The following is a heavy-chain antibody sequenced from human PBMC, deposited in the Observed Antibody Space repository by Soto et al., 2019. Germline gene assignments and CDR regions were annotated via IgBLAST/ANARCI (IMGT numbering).Heavy chain of an antibody. CDR1: GDSISNLDYF. J-gene: IGHJ5*01. CDR2: IYKSATT. CDR3: ARGRYCLTGRCFPNWSDS. Sequence: NPSETLSLTCSVSGDSISNLDYFWAWIRQPPGQALEYIGYIYKSATTYYNPSFESRVAISVDTSKSQFSLNVTSVTAAYTAVYFCARGRYCLTGRCFPNWSDSWGQGALVTVSS. D-gene: IGHD7-27*01. V-gene: IGHV4-30-4*01.